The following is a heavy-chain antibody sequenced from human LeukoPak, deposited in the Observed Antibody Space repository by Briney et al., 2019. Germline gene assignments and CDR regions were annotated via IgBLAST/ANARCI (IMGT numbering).Heavy chain of an antibody. CDR2: ISAYNGNT. CDR1: GYTFTSYG. CDR3: ARGGVGYYYDSSGPVPFDY. Sequence: GASAKVSCKASGYTFTSYGISWVRQAPGQGLEWMGWISAYNGNTNYAQKLQGRVTMTTDTSTSTAYMELRSLRSDDTAVYYCARGGVGYYYDSSGPVPFDYWGQGTLVTVSS. J-gene: IGHJ4*02. D-gene: IGHD3-22*01. V-gene: IGHV1-18*01.